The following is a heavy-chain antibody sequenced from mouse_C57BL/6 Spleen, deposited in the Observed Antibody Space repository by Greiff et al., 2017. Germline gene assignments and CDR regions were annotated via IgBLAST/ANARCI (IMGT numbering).Heavy chain of an antibody. CDR1: GYAFSSSW. D-gene: IGHD1-1*01. CDR3: SNYYGSSYGY. J-gene: IGHJ2*01. Sequence: QVQLKESGPELVKPGASVKISCKASGYAFSSSWMNWVKQRPGKGLEWIGRIYPGDGDTTYNGKFKGKATLTADKSSSTANMQLSSLTSEDSAVYFCSNYYGSSYGYWGQGTTLTVSS. CDR2: IYPGDGDT. V-gene: IGHV1-82*01.